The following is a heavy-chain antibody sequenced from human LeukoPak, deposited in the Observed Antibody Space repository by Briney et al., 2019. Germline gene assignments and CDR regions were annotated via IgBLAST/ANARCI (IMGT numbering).Heavy chain of an antibody. J-gene: IGHJ6*02. Sequence: GASVKVSSKASGYTFTGYYMHWVRQAPGQGLEWMGWINPNSGGTNYAQKFQGRVTMTRDTSISTAYMELSRLRSDDTAVYYCARAPEYCSSTSCYNYYYYGMDVWGQGTTVTVSS. CDR2: INPNSGGT. V-gene: IGHV1-2*02. CDR1: GYTFTGYY. CDR3: ARAPEYCSSTSCYNYYYYGMDV. D-gene: IGHD2-2*02.